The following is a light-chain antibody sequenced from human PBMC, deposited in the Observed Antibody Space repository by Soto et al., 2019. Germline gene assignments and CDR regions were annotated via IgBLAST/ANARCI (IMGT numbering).Light chain of an antibody. CDR2: GAH. V-gene: IGKV3-20*01. Sequence: EIVLTQSPGTLSLSPGERATLSCRASQSVDRRYLAWYQQKPDQAPRLPIYGAHSRATGIPDRFSGSGSGTEFSPNISRMEHEDFALYYCQHYNSYPEAFGKGTTGAIK. CDR1: QSVDRRY. J-gene: IGKJ1*01. CDR3: QHYNSYPEA.